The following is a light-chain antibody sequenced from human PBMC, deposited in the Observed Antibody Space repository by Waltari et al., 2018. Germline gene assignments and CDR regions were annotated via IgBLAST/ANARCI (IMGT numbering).Light chain of an antibody. CDR3: QQSYSTLSLT. CDR2: AAS. V-gene: IGKV1-39*01. J-gene: IGKJ4*02. Sequence: IQMTQSPSSLSASVGDRVTITCRPSQSISSYLNWYQQKPGKAPKLLIYAASSLQRGVTSRFSGSGYGTDFTLTISSLQPEDFATYYCQQSYSTLSLTFGGGTKVEIK. CDR1: QSISSY.